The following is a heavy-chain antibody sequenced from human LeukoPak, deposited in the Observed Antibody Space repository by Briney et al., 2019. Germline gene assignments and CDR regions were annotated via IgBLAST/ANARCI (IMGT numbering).Heavy chain of an antibody. D-gene: IGHD1-1*01. V-gene: IGHV3-23*01. CDR2: LSGSGGST. Sequence: GGSLRLSCAASGFTFSSYAMSWVRQAPGKGLEWVSTLSGSGGSTYYADSMKARCTISRDNSKNTLYLLLSSLRAEDTAVYYCAKVGTYGTTGAIDYWGQGTLVTVSS. J-gene: IGHJ4*02. CDR3: AKVGTYGTTGAIDY. CDR1: GFTFSSYA.